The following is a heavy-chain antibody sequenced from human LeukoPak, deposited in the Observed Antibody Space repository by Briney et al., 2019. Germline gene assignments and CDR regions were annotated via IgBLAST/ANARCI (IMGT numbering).Heavy chain of an antibody. CDR3: ARDSPGWLAAAGEIDY. CDR2: ISSSSSYI. J-gene: IGHJ4*02. CDR1: GFTFSTYG. Sequence: PGRSLRLSCAASGFTFSTYGMHWVRQAPGKGLEWVSSISSSSSYIYYADSVKGRFTISRDNAKNSLHLQMNSLRAEDTAVYYCARDSPGWLAAAGEIDYWGQGTLVTVSS. D-gene: IGHD6-13*01. V-gene: IGHV3-21*01.